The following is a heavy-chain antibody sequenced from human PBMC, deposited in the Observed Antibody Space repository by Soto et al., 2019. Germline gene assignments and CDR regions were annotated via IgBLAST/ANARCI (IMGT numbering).Heavy chain of an antibody. CDR3: AKDSLWGGYSIGWYSYGMGV. V-gene: IGHV3-43*01. Sequence: EVQLVESGGVVVQPGGSLRLSCAASGFTFDDYTMHWVRQAPGKGLEWVSLISWDGGSTYYADSVKGRFTISRDNSKNSLEQQMESMGTEDNALYYCAKDSLWGGYSIGWYSYGMGVWGQGTTVTVSS. CDR2: ISWDGGST. CDR1: GFTFDDYT. J-gene: IGHJ6*02. D-gene: IGHD6-19*01.